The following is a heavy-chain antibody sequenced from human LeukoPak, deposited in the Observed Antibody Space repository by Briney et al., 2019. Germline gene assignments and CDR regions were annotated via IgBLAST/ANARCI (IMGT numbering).Heavy chain of an antibody. V-gene: IGHV3-23*01. J-gene: IGHJ4*02. Sequence: GGSLRLSCAASGFTFTSYAMSWVRQAPGKGLEWVSAISGSGRDSYYADSVKGRFTISRDNSKNTLYLQMSSLRAEDTALYYCVRGIAAAGEIAWGQGTLVTVSS. CDR3: VRGIAAAGEIA. D-gene: IGHD6-13*01. CDR1: GFTFTSYA. CDR2: ISGSGRDS.